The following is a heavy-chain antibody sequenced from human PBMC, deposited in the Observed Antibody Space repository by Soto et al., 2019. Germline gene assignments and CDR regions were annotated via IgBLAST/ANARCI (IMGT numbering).Heavy chain of an antibody. J-gene: IGHJ4*02. CDR3: ARDKITGLFDY. D-gene: IGHD2-8*02. V-gene: IGHV4-34*01. CDR2: INHSGST. Sequence: QVQLQQWGAGLLKPSETLSLTCAVYGGSFSGYYWTWIRQPPGPGLEWIGEINHSGSTNYNPSLTSRVTISVDTSKNLFSLKLTSVTAADTAVYYCARDKITGLFDYWGQGTLVTVSS. CDR1: GGSFSGYY.